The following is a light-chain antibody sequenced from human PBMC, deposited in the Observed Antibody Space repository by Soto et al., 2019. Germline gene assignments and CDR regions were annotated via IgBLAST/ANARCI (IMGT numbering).Light chain of an antibody. CDR1: QGIGTW. J-gene: IGKJ4*01. CDR2: AAS. V-gene: IGKV1-12*01. CDR3: QQANSFPLS. Sequence: DIQMTQSPSSVSASVGDRVTITCRASQGIGTWLAWYRQRPGKAPDLLIYAASSLQSGVPSRFSGSGSGTDFTLTISSLQPENFATYFCQQANSFPLSFGGGTKVEIK.